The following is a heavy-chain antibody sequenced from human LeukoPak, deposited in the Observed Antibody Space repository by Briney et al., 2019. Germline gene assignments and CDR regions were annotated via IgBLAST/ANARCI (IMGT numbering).Heavy chain of an antibody. CDR1: GGSISSYY. CDR3: ARDSAERAWDY. D-gene: IGHD6-25*01. J-gene: IGHJ4*02. Sequence: PSETLSLTCTASGGSISSYYWTWIRQPAGKGLEWIGRIYTSGSTNYNSSLKSRVTMSVDTSKNQFSLNLTSVTAADTAVYYCARDSAERAWDYWGQGTLVTVSS. CDR2: IYTSGST. V-gene: IGHV4-4*07.